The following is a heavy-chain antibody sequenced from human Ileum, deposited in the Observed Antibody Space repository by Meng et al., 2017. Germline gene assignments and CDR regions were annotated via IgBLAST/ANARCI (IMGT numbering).Heavy chain of an antibody. J-gene: IGHJ4*02. V-gene: IGHV4-4*02. CDR2: ITHNGTT. CDR3: ARGVVSGSHYNTY. D-gene: IGHD3-10*01. Sequence: QVQLQESGPGLVKPSGTLSLTFAVSGGSISSRIWWSWVRQPPEKGLEWIGEITHNGTTNYSPALKRRRTISVDKSKNQLSLKLQSVTAADTAVYFCARGVVSGSHYNTYWGQGILVTVSS. CDR1: GGSISSRIW.